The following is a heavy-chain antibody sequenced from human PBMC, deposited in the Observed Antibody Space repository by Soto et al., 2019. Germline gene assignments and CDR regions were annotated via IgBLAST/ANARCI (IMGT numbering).Heavy chain of an antibody. D-gene: IGHD2-8*01. Sequence: VASVKVSCKASGYTFTDYHIHWVRQAPGRALEWLGRINPKSGGIHFVPKFQNYVSMSTDTSISTAYMDVWRLGPDDTAVYFCARGVSTDCSNGVRPSHYFHHMDVWGQGTTVTVSS. V-gene: IGHV1-2*04. CDR1: GYTFTDYH. CDR3: ARGVSTDCSNGVRPSHYFHHMDV. CDR2: INPKSGGI. J-gene: IGHJ6*02.